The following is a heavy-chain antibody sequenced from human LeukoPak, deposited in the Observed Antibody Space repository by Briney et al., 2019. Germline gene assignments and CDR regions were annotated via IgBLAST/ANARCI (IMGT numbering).Heavy chain of an antibody. CDR2: MNIDGSEK. CDR1: GFTFSSYW. CDR3: ARDPVEWELLLDY. Sequence: GGSLRLSCAASGFTFSSYWMGWVRRAPGKRLEWVANMNIDGSEKYYADSAKGRFTISRDNARNSVYLQMNSLRVEDTAVYYCARDPVEWELLLDYWGQGTLVTVSS. D-gene: IGHD1-26*01. V-gene: IGHV3-7*01. J-gene: IGHJ4*02.